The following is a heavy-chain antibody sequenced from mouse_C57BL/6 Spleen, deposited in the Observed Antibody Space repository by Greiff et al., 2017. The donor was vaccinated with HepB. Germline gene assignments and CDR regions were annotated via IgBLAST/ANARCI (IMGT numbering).Heavy chain of an antibody. CDR1: GFTFSDFY. CDR3: ARDARGSSYGYFDV. Sequence: EVQRVESGGGLVQSGRSLRLSCATSGFTFSDFYMEWVRQAPGKGLEWIAASRNKANDYTTEYSASVKGRFIVSRDTSQSILYLQMNALRAEDTAIYYCARDARGSSYGYFDVWGTGTTVTASS. J-gene: IGHJ1*03. D-gene: IGHD1-1*01. CDR2: SRNKANDYTT. V-gene: IGHV7-1*01.